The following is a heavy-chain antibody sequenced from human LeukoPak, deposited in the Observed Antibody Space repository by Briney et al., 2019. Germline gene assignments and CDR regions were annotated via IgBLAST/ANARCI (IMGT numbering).Heavy chain of an antibody. V-gene: IGHV4-61*01. CDR1: GGSISSGSYY. Sequence: SETLSLTCTVSGGSISSGSYYWSWIRQPPGKGLEWIGYIYYSGSTNYNPSLKSRVTISVDTSKNQFSLKLSSVTAADTAVYYCARYSGGWTYYYYYMDVWGKGTTVTVSS. CDR3: ARYSGGWTYYYYYMDV. D-gene: IGHD6-19*01. J-gene: IGHJ6*03. CDR2: IYYSGST.